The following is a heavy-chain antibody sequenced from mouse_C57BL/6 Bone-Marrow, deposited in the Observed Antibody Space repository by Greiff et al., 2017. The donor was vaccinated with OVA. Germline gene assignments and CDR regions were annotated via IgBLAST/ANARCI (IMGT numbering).Heavy chain of an antibody. CDR2: IHPNSGST. V-gene: IGHV1-64*01. CDR3: ARYPCTTVVARWYFDV. D-gene: IGHD1-1*01. J-gene: IGHJ1*03. CDR1: GYTFTSYW. Sequence: QVQLKESGAELVKPGASVKLSCKASGYTFTSYWMHWVKQRPGQGLEWIGMIHPNSGSTNYNEKFKSKATLTVDKSSSTAYMQLSSLTSEDSAVYYCARYPCTTVVARWYFDVWGTGTTVTVSS.